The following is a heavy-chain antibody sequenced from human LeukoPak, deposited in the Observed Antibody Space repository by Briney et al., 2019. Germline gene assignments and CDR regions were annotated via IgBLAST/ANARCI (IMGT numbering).Heavy chain of an antibody. V-gene: IGHV3-53*01. CDR1: GFTVSNNY. CDR2: IHRGGAT. J-gene: IGHJ4*02. Sequence: GGSLRLSCAASGFTVSNNYMSWVRQAPGRGLEWVSLIHRGGATYHADSVKGRFTISRDNSKNTVYFQMNSLRAEDTAVYYCAKVDGGQSIWGQGTLVTVSS. D-gene: IGHD6-6*01. CDR3: AKVDGGQSI.